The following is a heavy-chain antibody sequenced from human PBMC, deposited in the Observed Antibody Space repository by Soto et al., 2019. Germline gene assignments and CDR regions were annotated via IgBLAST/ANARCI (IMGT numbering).Heavy chain of an antibody. CDR3: AKGTLSLLRVPEDLDY. CDR2: ISGSGGST. V-gene: IGHV3-23*01. CDR1: GFTFSSYA. D-gene: IGHD2-15*01. J-gene: IGHJ4*02. Sequence: GGSLRLSCAASGFTFSSYAMSWVRQAPGKGLEWVSAISGSGGSTYYADSVKGRFTISRDNSKNTLYLQMNSLRAEDTAVYYCAKGTLSLLRVPEDLDYWGQGTLVTVSS.